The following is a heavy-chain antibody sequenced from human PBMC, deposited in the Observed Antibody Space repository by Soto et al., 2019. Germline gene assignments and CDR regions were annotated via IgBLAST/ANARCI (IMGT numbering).Heavy chain of an antibody. D-gene: IGHD2-15*01. CDR3: ARDLYCSGGSCYYDY. CDR1: GYTFTSYD. CDR2: ISAYNGNT. Sequence: ASVKVSCKASGYTFTSYDINWVRQAPGQGLEWMGWISAYNGNTNYAQKLQGRVTMTTDTSTSTAYMELRSLRSDDTAVYYCARDLYCSGGSCYYDYWGQGTLVTVS. V-gene: IGHV1-18*01. J-gene: IGHJ4*02.